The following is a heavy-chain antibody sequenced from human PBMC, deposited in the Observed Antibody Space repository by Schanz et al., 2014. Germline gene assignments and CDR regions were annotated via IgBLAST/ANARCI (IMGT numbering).Heavy chain of an antibody. CDR1: GFSVSSNY. V-gene: IGHV3-66*01. CDR3: ARDGGRDGYNLAFDV. CDR2: IYSGGGT. J-gene: IGHJ3*01. Sequence: EVQLVESGGGLVQPGGSLRLSCAASGFSVSSNYMSWVRQAPGKGLEWVSVIYSGGGTYYADSVKGRFTISRDNSKNTLNLQLNSLRAEDTAVYFCARDGGRDGYNLAFDVWGQGTLVTVSS. D-gene: IGHD5-12*01.